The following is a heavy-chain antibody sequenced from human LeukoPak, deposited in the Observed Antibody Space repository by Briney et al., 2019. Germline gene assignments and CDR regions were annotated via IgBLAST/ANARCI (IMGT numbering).Heavy chain of an antibody. D-gene: IGHD4-17*01. J-gene: IGHJ2*01. Sequence: SETLSLTCTVSGGSISSYYWSWIRQPPGKGLEWIGYIYYSGSTNYNPSLKSRVTISVVTSKNQFSLKLSSVTAADTAVYYSAREYGDYVSRHYWYFDLWGRGTLVTVSS. V-gene: IGHV4-59*01. CDR3: AREYGDYVSRHYWYFDL. CDR2: IYYSGST. CDR1: GGSISSYY.